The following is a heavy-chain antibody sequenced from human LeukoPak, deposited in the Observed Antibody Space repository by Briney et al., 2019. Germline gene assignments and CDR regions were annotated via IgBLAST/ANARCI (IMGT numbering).Heavy chain of an antibody. CDR1: GVSFSCYY. D-gene: IGHD6-6*01. V-gene: IGHV4-34*01. J-gene: IGHJ4*02. CDR3: ARASRGIAARTHFDY. CDR2: INHSGST. Sequence: SETLSLTCGVYGVSFSCYYWSWIRQPAAKGLAWIGEINHSGSTNYNPSLKSRVTISVDTSKNQFSLKLSSVTAADTAVYYCARASRGIAARTHFDYWGQGTLVTVSS.